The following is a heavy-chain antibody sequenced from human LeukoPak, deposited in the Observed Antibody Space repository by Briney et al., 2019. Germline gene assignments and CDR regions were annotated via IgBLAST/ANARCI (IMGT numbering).Heavy chain of an antibody. D-gene: IGHD6-19*01. CDR3: AREFFGGWYGYFDY. CDR2: ISGSGGSI. J-gene: IGHJ4*02. CDR1: GFTFSSYA. V-gene: IGHV3-23*01. Sequence: PGGSLRLSCAASGFTFSSYAMSWVRQAPGKGLEWVSVISGSGGSIYYADSVKGRFTISRDNSKNTLYLQMNSLRGDDTAVYYCAREFFGGWYGYFDYWGQGTLVTVSS.